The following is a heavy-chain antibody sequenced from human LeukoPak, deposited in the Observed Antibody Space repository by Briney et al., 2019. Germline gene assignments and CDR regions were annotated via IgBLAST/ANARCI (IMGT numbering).Heavy chain of an antibody. D-gene: IGHD1-26*01. V-gene: IGHV1-69*05. CDR3: ARGLFLWAQYYYYRVV. J-gene: IGHJ6*03. CDR2: IIPIFGTA. Sequence: SVKLSCKASGGTFSSYAISWVRQAPGQGLEWMGGIIPIFGTANYAQKFQGRVTITTDKSTNSAYLELSSLRAEDTAVYYCARGLFLWAQYYYYRVVWLKGT. CDR1: GGTFSSYA.